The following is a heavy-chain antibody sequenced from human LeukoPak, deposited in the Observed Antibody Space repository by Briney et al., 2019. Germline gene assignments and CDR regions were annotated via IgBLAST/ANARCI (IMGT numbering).Heavy chain of an antibody. J-gene: IGHJ4*02. D-gene: IGHD1/OR15-1a*01. CDR3: AKKQAGTFWAGADY. V-gene: IGHV3-30*18. CDR1: GFSFSIYG. CDR2: ISYDGGTV. Sequence: GGSLRLSCAASGFSFSIYGMHWVRQAPGKGLEWVAAISYDGGTVYYAVSVKGRFAVSRDNSKNTLYLQLNSLTVEDTAVYYCAKKQAGTFWAGADYWGQGALVTVSS.